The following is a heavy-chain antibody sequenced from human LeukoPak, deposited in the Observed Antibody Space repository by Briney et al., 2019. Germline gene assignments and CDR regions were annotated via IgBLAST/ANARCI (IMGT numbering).Heavy chain of an antibody. CDR1: GGSISGYY. CDR3: ARNLGGSSWVFDY. J-gene: IGHJ4*02. D-gene: IGHD6-13*01. CDR2: IYNRGTT. Sequence: PSETLSLTCTVSGGSISGYYWGWIRQPPGKELEWMGYIYNRGTTNYNPSLKSRATISVDTSKNQFSLKLSSVTAADTAVYYCARNLGGSSWVFDYWGQGTLVTVSS. V-gene: IGHV4-59*01.